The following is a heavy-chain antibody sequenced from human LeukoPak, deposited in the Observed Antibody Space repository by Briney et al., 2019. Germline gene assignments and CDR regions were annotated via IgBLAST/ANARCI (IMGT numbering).Heavy chain of an antibody. V-gene: IGHV3-30*03. D-gene: IGHD2/OR15-2a*01. Sequence: GGSLRLSCAASGFTFSSYGMHWVRQAPGKGLEWVALISYDGSNKNYADSVKGRFTISRDNSKNTVNLQKNSLRAEDTAVYYCAFYRGAHSYFAYWGQGTLVTVSS. J-gene: IGHJ4*02. CDR3: AFYRGAHSYFAY. CDR2: ISYDGSNK. CDR1: GFTFSSYG.